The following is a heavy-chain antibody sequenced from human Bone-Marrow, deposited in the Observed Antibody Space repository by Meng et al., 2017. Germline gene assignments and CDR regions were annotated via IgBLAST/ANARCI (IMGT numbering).Heavy chain of an antibody. V-gene: IGHV1-69*05. D-gene: IGHD2-2*01. CDR1: GGTFSSYA. CDR3: ASSRGVVVPAAIDVYFDY. CDR2: IIPISGTA. J-gene: IGHJ4*02. Sequence: SVKVSCKASGGTFSSYAISWVRQAPGQGLEWMGGIIPISGTANYAQKFQGRVTITTDESTSTAYMELSSLRSEDTAVYYCASSRGVVVPAAIDVYFDYWGQGTLVTVSS.